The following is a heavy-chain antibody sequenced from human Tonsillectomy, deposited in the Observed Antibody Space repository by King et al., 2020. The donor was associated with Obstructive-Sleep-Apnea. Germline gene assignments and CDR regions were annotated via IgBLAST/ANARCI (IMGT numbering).Heavy chain of an antibody. Sequence: VQLQESGPGLLKPSETLSLTCTVSGGSISSHYWSWIRQPPGRGLEWIGYIHYSGGTNYNPSLQSRVTISADTSKNQFSLKLSSVTAADTAMYHCARDKGSSGWYAPFDYWGQGTLVTVSS. CDR2: IHYSGGT. CDR3: ARDKGSSGWYAPFDY. J-gene: IGHJ4*02. D-gene: IGHD6-19*01. V-gene: IGHV4-59*11. CDR1: GGSISSHY.